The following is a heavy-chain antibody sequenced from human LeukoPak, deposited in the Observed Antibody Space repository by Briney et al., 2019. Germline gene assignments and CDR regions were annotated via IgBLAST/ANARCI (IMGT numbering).Heavy chain of an antibody. J-gene: IGHJ3*02. CDR3: ARALGAFDI. V-gene: IGHV4-38-2*02. Sequence: SETLSLTCTVSGYSISSGYYWGWIRQPPGKGLEWIGEISQSGSTNYNPSLKSRVNISLDTSENQFSLKLSSVTAADTAVYYCARALGAFDIWGQGTMVTVSS. CDR1: GYSISSGYY. CDR2: ISQSGST.